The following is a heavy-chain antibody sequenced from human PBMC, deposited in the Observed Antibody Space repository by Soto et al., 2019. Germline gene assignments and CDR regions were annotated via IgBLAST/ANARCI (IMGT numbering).Heavy chain of an antibody. Sequence: PSETLSLTCTVSGVSISTYFWSWIRQPPGKGLEYIGYISYSGTTNYNPSLKSRVTMSVDTSKNQFSLKLSSVTAADTAVYYCARSRYGAVTNPYYNDFWGQGTLVTVSS. CDR1: GVSISTYF. CDR2: ISYSGTT. D-gene: IGHD4-17*01. J-gene: IGHJ4*02. CDR3: ARSRYGAVTNPYYNDF. V-gene: IGHV4-59*01.